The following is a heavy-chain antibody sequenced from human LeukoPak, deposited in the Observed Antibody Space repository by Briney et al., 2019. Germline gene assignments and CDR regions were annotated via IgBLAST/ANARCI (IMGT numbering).Heavy chain of an antibody. Sequence: TSETLSLTCAVYGGSFSGYYWSWIRQPPGKGLEWIGEINHSGSTNYNPSLKSRVTISVDTSKNQFSLNLSSVTAADTAVYYCARHSILAASGTGVFDYWGQGTLVTVSS. CDR1: GGSFSGYY. V-gene: IGHV4-34*01. CDR2: INHSGST. D-gene: IGHD6-13*01. CDR3: ARHSILAASGTGVFDY. J-gene: IGHJ4*02.